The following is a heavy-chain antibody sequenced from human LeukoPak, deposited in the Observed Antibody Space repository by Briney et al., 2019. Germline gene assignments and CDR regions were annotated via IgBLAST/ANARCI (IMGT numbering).Heavy chain of an antibody. D-gene: IGHD7-27*01. CDR1: GFTFSSYS. CDR2: ISSSSSYI. V-gene: IGHV3-21*01. Sequence: GGSLRLSCAASGFTFSSYSMNWVRQAPGKGLEWVSSISSSSSYIYYADSVKGRFTISRDNAKNSLYLQMNSLRAEDTAVYYCARARELGTLVMNYWGQGTLVTVSS. CDR3: ARARELGTLVMNY. J-gene: IGHJ4*02.